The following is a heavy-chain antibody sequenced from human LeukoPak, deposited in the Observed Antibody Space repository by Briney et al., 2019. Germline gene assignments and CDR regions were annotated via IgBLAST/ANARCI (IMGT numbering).Heavy chain of an antibody. CDR2: INHSGST. CDR3: ARERRRYYGSGSYYPLGGMDV. V-gene: IGHV4-34*01. D-gene: IGHD3-10*01. J-gene: IGHJ6*04. CDR1: GGSFRGYY. Sequence: SETLSLTCAAYGGSFRGYYWSWIRQPPGKGLEWIGEINHSGSTNYNPSLKSRVTISVDTSKNQFSLKLSSVTAADTAVYYCARERRRYYGSGSYYPLGGMDVWGKGTTVTVSS.